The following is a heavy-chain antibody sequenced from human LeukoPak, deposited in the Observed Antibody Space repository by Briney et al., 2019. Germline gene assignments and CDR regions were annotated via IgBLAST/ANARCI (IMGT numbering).Heavy chain of an antibody. Sequence: GGSLRLSCAASGFTFSGYSMNWVRQAPGKGLEWVSYISTSVSNIKYADSVKGRFTISRDNAKNSLFLQMNSLRAEDTAVYYRARVRIVPTAIGDQYYYMDVWGKGTTVTVSS. V-gene: IGHV3-48*04. D-gene: IGHD2-2*01. CDR3: ARVRIVPTAIGDQYYYMDV. J-gene: IGHJ6*03. CDR2: ISTSVSNI. CDR1: GFTFSGYS.